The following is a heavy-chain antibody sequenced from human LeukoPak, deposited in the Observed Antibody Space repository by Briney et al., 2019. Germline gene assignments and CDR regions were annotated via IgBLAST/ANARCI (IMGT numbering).Heavy chain of an antibody. Sequence: ASVKDSCKDAGYTFSGYYAHWVPQAPGQGLEWMGWINPDSGGTKSAQKFQGRVTMTRDTSINTAYMELSRLASDDTAVYCCARAPGRGNAFDSWGEGTQVTVSS. D-gene: IGHD5-12*01. CDR1: GYTFSGYY. CDR3: ARAPGRGNAFDS. V-gene: IGHV1-2*02. J-gene: IGHJ4*02. CDR2: INPDSGGT.